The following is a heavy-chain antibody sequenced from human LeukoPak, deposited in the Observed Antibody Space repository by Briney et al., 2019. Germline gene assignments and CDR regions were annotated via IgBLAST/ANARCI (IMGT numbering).Heavy chain of an antibody. J-gene: IGHJ4*02. Sequence: QSGGSLRLSCAASGFTFSSYAMSWVRQAPGKGLEWVSAISGSGGSTYYADSVKGRFTISRDNSKNTLYLQMNSLRAEDTAVYYCAKSNLANRVAPDNFDYWGQGTLVTVSS. CDR2: ISGSGGST. D-gene: IGHD1-14*01. CDR3: AKSNLANRVAPDNFDY. V-gene: IGHV3-23*01. CDR1: GFTFSSYA.